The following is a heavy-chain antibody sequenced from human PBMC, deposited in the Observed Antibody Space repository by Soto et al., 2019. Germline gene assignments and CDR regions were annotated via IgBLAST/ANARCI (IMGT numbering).Heavy chain of an antibody. J-gene: IGHJ6*02. V-gene: IGHV5-51*01. CDR1: GCSFTSYW. CDR2: IYPGDSDT. CDR3: ARRGYSYGYLVGYYYYGMDV. Sequence: PGESLKISCKGSGCSFTSYWIGWVRQMPGKGLEWMGIIYPGDSDTRYSPPFQGQVTISADKSISTAYLQWSSLKASDTAMYYCARRGYSYGYLVGYYYYGMDVWGQGTTVTVSS. D-gene: IGHD5-18*01.